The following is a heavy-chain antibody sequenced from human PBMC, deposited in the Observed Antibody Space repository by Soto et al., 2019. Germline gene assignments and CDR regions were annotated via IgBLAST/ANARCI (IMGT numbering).Heavy chain of an antibody. CDR1: GGSISSHY. V-gene: IGHV4-59*11. CDR2: IDYSGST. CDR3: ATLTFSSSPRPGYFDY. J-gene: IGHJ4*02. Sequence: SETLSLTCTVSGGSISSHYWSWIRQSPGKGMEWIGNIDYSGSTNYNPSLKSRVTISVDTSKKQFSLRAEDTAVYYCATLTFSSSPRPGYFDYWGQGTLVTVS. D-gene: IGHD6-6*01.